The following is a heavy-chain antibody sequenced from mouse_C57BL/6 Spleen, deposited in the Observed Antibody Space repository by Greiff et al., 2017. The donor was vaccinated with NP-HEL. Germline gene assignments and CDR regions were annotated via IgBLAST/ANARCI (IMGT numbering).Heavy chain of an antibody. CDR1: GFTFSDYG. CDR2: ISSGSSTI. V-gene: IGHV5-17*01. Sequence: EVKLVESGGGLVKPGGSLKLSCAASGFTFSDYGMHWVRQAPEKGLEWVAYISSGSSTIYYADTVKGRFNISRDNAKNTLFLQMTSLRSEDTAMYYCARVRSHWYFDVWGTGTTVTVSS. J-gene: IGHJ1*03. CDR3: ARVRSHWYFDV.